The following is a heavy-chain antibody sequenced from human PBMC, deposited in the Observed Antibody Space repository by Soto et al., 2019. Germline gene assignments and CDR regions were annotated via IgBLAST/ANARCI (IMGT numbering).Heavy chain of an antibody. J-gene: IGHJ5*02. Sequence: SETLSLTCTVSGGSLSSYYWSWIRQPPGKGLEWIGYIYYSGSTNYNPSLKSRVTISVDTSKNQFSLKLSSVTAADTAVYYCARTAKITMVRGGKNWFDPWGQGTLVTVSS. V-gene: IGHV4-59*12. CDR3: ARTAKITMVRGGKNWFDP. CDR2: IYYSGST. CDR1: GGSLSSYY. D-gene: IGHD3-10*01.